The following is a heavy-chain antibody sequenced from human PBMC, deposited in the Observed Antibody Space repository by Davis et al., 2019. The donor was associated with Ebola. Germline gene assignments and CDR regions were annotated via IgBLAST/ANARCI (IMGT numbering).Heavy chain of an antibody. Sequence: GGSLRLSCAASGFTFSSYAMHWVRQAPGKGLEWVAVIWYDGSNKYYADSVKGRFTISRDNAKNSLYLQMNSLRDEDTAVYYCARGETMIVGWWFDPWGQGTLVTVSS. J-gene: IGHJ5*02. CDR2: IWYDGSNK. D-gene: IGHD3-22*01. CDR1: GFTFSSYA. CDR3: ARGETMIVGWWFDP. V-gene: IGHV3-33*08.